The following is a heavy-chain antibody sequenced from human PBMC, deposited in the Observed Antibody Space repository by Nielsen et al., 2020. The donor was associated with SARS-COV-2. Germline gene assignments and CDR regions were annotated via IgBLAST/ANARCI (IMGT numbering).Heavy chain of an antibody. D-gene: IGHD3-22*01. Sequence: WIRQPPGKGLEWVSAISGSGGSTYYADAGKGRFTISRDNSKNTLYLQMNSRRAEDTAVYYCAKDPDSHYHHSSGPMDVWGQGTTVTVSS. CDR2: ISGSGGST. V-gene: IGHV3-23*01. J-gene: IGHJ6*02. CDR3: AKDPDSHYHHSSGPMDV.